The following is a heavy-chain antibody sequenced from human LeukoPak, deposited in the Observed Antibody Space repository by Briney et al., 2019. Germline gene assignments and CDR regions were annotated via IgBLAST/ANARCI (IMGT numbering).Heavy chain of an antibody. V-gene: IGHV3-74*01. CDR1: GFTFSSYW. J-gene: IGHJ6*02. Sequence: GGSLRLSCAASGFTFSSYWMHWVRQAPGKGLVWVSRINSDGSSTSYADSVKGRSTISRDNAKNTLYLQMNSLRAEDTAVYYCAGSYYYYGMDVWGQGTTVTVSS. CDR2: INSDGSST. CDR3: AGSYYYYGMDV.